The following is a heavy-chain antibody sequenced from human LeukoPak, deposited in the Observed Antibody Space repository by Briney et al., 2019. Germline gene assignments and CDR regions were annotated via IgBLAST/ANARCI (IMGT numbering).Heavy chain of an antibody. CDR1: GYIFSDFY. CDR3: VTWAGGNSDVASFDF. V-gene: IGHV1-2*02. CDR2: ISRYSGAT. Sequence: ASVKVSCKASGYIFSDFYTHWVRQAPGRGFEWMGWISRYSGATKVAQKFQGRVTLTRDTSISTAYVELSNLSSDDTGVCYCVTWAGGNSDVASFDFWGQGTLVIVSS. J-gene: IGHJ4*02. D-gene: IGHD2-21*01.